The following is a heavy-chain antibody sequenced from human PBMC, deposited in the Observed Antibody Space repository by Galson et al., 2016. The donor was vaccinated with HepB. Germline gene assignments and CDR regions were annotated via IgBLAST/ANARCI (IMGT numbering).Heavy chain of an antibody. J-gene: IGHJ3*02. V-gene: IGHV2-70*01. Sequence: PALVKPTQTLTLTCAFSEFSLSTRGMCVNWIRQPPGKALEWLALIDWDDDEYYSTSLETRLTISKDTPKNQVVLTMTNKDPVDTATYYWARMRPSCSGGNCYPDVFDIWGQGTMVTVSS. CDR2: IDWDDDE. CDR1: EFSLSTRGMC. D-gene: IGHD2-15*01. CDR3: ARMRPSCSGGNCYPDVFDI.